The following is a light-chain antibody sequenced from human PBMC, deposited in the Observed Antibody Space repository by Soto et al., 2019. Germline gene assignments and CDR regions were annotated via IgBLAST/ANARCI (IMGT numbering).Light chain of an antibody. CDR2: DAS. CDR3: QQYDYMPYT. Sequence: DIQMTQSPSSLSASVGDRITITCQASEDITNYLHWYQQKPGKAPKLLIYDASNLETGVPSRFSGSGSGTDFSFTISSLLAEDIATYYCQQYDYMPYTFGQGTKLEMK. J-gene: IGKJ2*01. CDR1: EDITNY. V-gene: IGKV1-33*01.